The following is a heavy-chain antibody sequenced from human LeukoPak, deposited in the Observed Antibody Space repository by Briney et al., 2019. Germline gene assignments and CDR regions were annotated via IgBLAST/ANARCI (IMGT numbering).Heavy chain of an antibody. CDR2: IIPILGIA. J-gene: IGHJ6*02. Sequence: ASVKVSCKASGGTFSSYAISWVRQAPGQGLEWMGRIIPILGIANYGQKFQGRVTITADKSTSTAYMELSSLRSEDTAVYYCARYYYDSSGYLYYYGMDVWGQGTTVTVSS. V-gene: IGHV1-69*04. CDR3: ARYYYDSSGYLYYYGMDV. CDR1: GGTFSSYA. D-gene: IGHD3-22*01.